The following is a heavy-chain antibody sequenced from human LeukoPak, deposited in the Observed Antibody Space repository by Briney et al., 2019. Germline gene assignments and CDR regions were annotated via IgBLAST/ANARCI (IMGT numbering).Heavy chain of an antibody. V-gene: IGHV3-53*01. CDR2: IYSGGST. D-gene: IGHD3-22*01. J-gene: IGHJ4*02. CDR3: ARAGVYYDSSGYYALDY. CDR1: GFTVSSNY. Sequence: PGGSLRLSCAASGFTVSSNYMSWVRQAPGKGLEWVSVIYSGGSTYYADSVKGRFTISRDNSKNTLYLQMNSLRAEDTAVYYCARAGVYYDSSGYYALDYWGQGTLVTVSS.